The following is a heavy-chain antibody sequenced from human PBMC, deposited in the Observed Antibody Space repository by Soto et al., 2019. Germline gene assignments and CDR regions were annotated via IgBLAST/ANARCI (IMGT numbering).Heavy chain of an antibody. CDR2: ISAYNGNT. J-gene: IGHJ6*02. CDR3: ARDVGSYIAAAGTEDYYYGMDV. V-gene: IGHV1-18*01. Sequence: ASVKVSCKASGYTFTSYGISWVRQAPGQGLEWMGWISAYNGNTNYAQKLQGRVTMTTDTSTSTAYIDLRSLRSDDTAVYYCARDVGSYIAAAGTEDYYYGMDVWGQGTTVTVSS. D-gene: IGHD6-13*01. CDR1: GYTFTSYG.